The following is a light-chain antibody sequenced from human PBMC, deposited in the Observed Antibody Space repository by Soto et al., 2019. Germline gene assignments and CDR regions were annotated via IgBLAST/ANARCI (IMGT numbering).Light chain of an antibody. CDR2: DVT. Sequence: QSALTQPASVSGSPGQSITISCTGTRRDVGVFNYVSWYQQHPGEAPKLLIFDVTYRPSGVSTRFSGSKSGSTASLTISGLQAEDEADYYCSSYTDNSTVIFGGGTKVTVL. V-gene: IGLV2-14*03. J-gene: IGLJ2*01. CDR1: RRDVGVFNY. CDR3: SSYTDNSTVI.